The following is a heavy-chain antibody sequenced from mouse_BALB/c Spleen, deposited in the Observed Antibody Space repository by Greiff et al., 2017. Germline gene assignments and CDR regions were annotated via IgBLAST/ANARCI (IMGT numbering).Heavy chain of an antibody. Sequence: EVKLEESGGGLVKPGGSLKLSCAASGFTFSDYYMYWVRQTPEKRLEWVATISDGGSYTYYPDSVKGRFTISRDNAKNNLYLQMSSLKSEDTAMYYCARGGYGSYWYFDVWGAGTTVTVSS. J-gene: IGHJ1*01. V-gene: IGHV5-4*02. CDR1: GFTFSDYY. CDR2: ISDGGSYT. D-gene: IGHD2-1*01. CDR3: ARGGYGSYWYFDV.